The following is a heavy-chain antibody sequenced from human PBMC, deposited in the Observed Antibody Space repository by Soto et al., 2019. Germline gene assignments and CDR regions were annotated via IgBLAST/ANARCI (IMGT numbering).Heavy chain of an antibody. CDR1: GGSLTSGY. D-gene: IGHD5-18*01. Sequence: SETLSLTSTVSGGSLTSGYWYWIRRPPGMGLEWIASISYSGTTNYNSSLKSRVTISIDTSKNQFSLKFNSVTAADTAVYYCAREGYNFGPFDYWGQGALVTVSS. V-gene: IGHV4-59*01. CDR2: ISYSGTT. J-gene: IGHJ4*02. CDR3: AREGYNFGPFDY.